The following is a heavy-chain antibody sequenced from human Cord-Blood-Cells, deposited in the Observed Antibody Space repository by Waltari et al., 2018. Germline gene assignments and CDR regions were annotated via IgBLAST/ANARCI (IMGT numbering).Heavy chain of an antibody. J-gene: IGHJ4*02. D-gene: IGHD6-6*01. Sequence: EVQLVESGGGLVQPGGSLRLSCAASGFTFSSYSMNWVRQAPGKGLEWVSYISSSSSTRYYADAVKGRFTISRDNAKNSLYLQMNSLRDEDTAVYYCARDFRTMYSSSSYFDYWGQGTLVTVSS. CDR2: ISSSSSTR. CDR1: GFTFSSYS. V-gene: IGHV3-48*02. CDR3: ARDFRTMYSSSSYFDY.